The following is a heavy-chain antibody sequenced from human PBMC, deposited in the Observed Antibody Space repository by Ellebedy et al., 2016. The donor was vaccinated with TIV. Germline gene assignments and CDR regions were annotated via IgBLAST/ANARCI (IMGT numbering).Heavy chain of an antibody. CDR3: ARDPGSDSGSSIDY. Sequence: SVKVSCKASGGTFSSYAISWVRQAPGQGLEWMGGIIPILAIANYTQKFQGRVTITADKSTSTAYMELSSLRSEDTAVYYCARDPGSDSGSSIDYWGQGTLVTVSS. J-gene: IGHJ4*02. CDR2: IIPILAIA. D-gene: IGHD1-26*01. V-gene: IGHV1-69*10. CDR1: GGTFSSYA.